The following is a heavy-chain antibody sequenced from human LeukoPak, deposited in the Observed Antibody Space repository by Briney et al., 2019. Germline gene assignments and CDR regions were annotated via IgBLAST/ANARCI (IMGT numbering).Heavy chain of an antibody. CDR2: IYHNGNT. CDR3: ARCVPGDSYWIFDL. D-gene: IGHD1-1*01. V-gene: IGHV4-59*01. CDR1: GGSMRSFY. Sequence: SETLSLTCTVSGGSMRSFYWTWIRQPPGKGLEWIGYIYHNGNTIYNPSLKSRVTISINVSKNQFSLSLTSVTAADTAVYYCARCVPGDSYWIFDLWGRGTLVTVSS. J-gene: IGHJ2*01.